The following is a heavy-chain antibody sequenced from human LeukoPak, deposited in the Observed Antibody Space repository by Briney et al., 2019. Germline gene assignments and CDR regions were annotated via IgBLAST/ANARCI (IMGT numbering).Heavy chain of an antibody. CDR3: ARRADYYDSSGSAN. J-gene: IGHJ4*02. V-gene: IGHV4-30-4*01. D-gene: IGHD3-22*01. CDR2: IYYSGST. Sequence: SQTLSLTCTVSGGSISSGDYYWSWIRQPPGKGLEWIGYIYYSGSTYYNPSLKSRVTISVDTSKNQFSLKLSSVTAADTAVYYCARRADYYDSSGSANWGQGTLVTVSS. CDR1: GGSISSGDYY.